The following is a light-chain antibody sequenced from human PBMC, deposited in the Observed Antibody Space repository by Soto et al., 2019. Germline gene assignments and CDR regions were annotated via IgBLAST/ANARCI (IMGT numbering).Light chain of an antibody. CDR1: QGISNY. V-gene: IGKV1-27*01. J-gene: IGKJ1*01. CDR3: QKYNSSTWT. CDR2: AAS. Sequence: DIQLTQSPSSLSASVGDRVTITCRASQGISNYLAWYQQKPGKVPKLLIYAASTLQSGVPTRFSGSGSGTYFNLTISRLPHEEVAKDYEQKYNSSTWTSGNRTQVDIE.